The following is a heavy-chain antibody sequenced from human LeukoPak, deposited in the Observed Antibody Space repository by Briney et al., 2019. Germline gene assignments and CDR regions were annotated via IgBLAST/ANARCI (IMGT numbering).Heavy chain of an antibody. V-gene: IGHV3-7*01. D-gene: IGHD6-19*01. Sequence: GGSLRLSCAASGFSFSSSWMSWVRQAPGKGLEWLANIKQDGSAKNYADSVKGRFTISRDNAENSLYLQMNSLRVEDTAVYYCVRGGWAVDYWGQGTLVTVSS. CDR1: GFSFSSSW. CDR2: IKQDGSAK. J-gene: IGHJ4*02. CDR3: VRGGWAVDY.